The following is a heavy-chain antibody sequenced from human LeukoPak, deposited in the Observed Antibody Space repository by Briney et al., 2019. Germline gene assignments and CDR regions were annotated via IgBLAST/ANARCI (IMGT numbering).Heavy chain of an antibody. CDR1: GFTFSSYW. D-gene: IGHD2-15*01. J-gene: IGHJ3*02. V-gene: IGHV3-7*01. Sequence: GGSLRLSCAAYGFTFSSYWMSWVRQAPGKGLEWVANIKQDGSEKYYVDSVKGRFTISRNNAKNSLSLQMNSLRAEDTAVYYCARDLGVVVAATAFDIWGQGTMVTVSS. CDR3: ARDLGVVVAATAFDI. CDR2: IKQDGSEK.